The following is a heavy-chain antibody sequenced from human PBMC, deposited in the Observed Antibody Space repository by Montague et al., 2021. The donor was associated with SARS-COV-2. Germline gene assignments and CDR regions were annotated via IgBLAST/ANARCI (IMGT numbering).Heavy chain of an antibody. Sequence: SLRLSCPASGFTFSSYAMHWVRQAPGKGLEWVAVISYDGSNKYCADSVKGRFTISRDNSKNTLYLQMNSLRAEDTAVYYCVGQLLFHYYGMDVWGQGTTVTVSS. J-gene: IGHJ6*02. CDR2: ISYDGSNK. V-gene: IGHV3-30*04. CDR3: VGQLLFHYYGMDV. D-gene: IGHD2-2*01. CDR1: GFTFSSYA.